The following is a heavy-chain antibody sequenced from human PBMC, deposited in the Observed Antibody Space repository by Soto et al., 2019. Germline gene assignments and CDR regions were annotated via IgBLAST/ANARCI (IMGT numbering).Heavy chain of an antibody. CDR1: GVPTHNSHSF. Sequence: PSETLSLTCAVSGVPTHNSHSFWGWIRQPPGKGLEFIGSVYYSGGANYNPSLKSRVTVSIDTSNNQFSLRVNSVTAADTAVYYCGRVVEGATRHTDFDSWGQGILVTVSS. J-gene: IGHJ5*01. CDR2: VYYSGGA. CDR3: GRVVEGATRHTDFDS. D-gene: IGHD2-15*01. V-gene: IGHV4-39*01.